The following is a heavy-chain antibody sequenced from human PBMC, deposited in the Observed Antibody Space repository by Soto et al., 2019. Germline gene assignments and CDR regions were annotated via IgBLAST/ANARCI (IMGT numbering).Heavy chain of an antibody. D-gene: IGHD3-10*02. CDR1: GDSISTSNYY. Sequence: QLQLQESGPRLVKPSETLSLTCSVSGDSISTSNYYWAWVRQPPEMGPEWIGSIDYTGSAHYNPYLKSRVTISTDTSENQFSLHLRSMTAADTAMYYCAKHSHHGMFSWGQGTLVTVSS. CDR2: IDYTGSA. V-gene: IGHV4-39*01. CDR3: AKHSHHGMFS. J-gene: IGHJ5*02.